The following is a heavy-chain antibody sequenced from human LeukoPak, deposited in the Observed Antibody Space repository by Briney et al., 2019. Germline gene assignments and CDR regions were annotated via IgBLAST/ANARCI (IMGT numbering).Heavy chain of an antibody. Sequence: GGSLRLSCAASGFTFSDYAMHWVCQAPGKGLEWVAVLSYGGTNKYYADSVKGRFTISRDNSKNTMFLQMNSLRAEDTAVYHCARDRSGYANDAFDFWGQGTMVTVSS. CDR1: GFTFSDYA. V-gene: IGHV3-30-3*01. J-gene: IGHJ3*01. D-gene: IGHD3-3*01. CDR3: ARDRSGYANDAFDF. CDR2: LSYGGTNK.